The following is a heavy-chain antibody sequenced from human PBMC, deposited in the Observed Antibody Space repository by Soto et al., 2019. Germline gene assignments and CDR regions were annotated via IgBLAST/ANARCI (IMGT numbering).Heavy chain of an antibody. CDR3: ASSLPTYCSGGSCYGGDHAFDI. Sequence: PGESLKISCKGSGYSFTSYWIGWVRQMPGKGLEWMGIIYPGDSDTRYSPSFQGQVTISADKSISTAYLQWSSLKASDTAMYYCASSLPTYCSGGSCYGGDHAFDIWGQGTMVTVSS. J-gene: IGHJ3*02. CDR2: IYPGDSDT. D-gene: IGHD2-15*01. V-gene: IGHV5-51*01. CDR1: GYSFTSYW.